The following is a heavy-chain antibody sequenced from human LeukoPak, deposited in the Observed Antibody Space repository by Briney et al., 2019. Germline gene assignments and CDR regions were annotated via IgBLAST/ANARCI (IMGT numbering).Heavy chain of an antibody. D-gene: IGHD6-19*01. CDR2: IYPGDSDT. CDR3: ARPPFYSSGWTGGDY. V-gene: IGHV5-51*01. Sequence: AGESLKISCKGSGYSFTSYWIGWVRQMPGKGLEWIGIIYPGDSDTRYSPSFQGQVTISADKSISTAYLQWSSLKASDTAMYYCARPPFYSSGWTGGDYWGQGTLVTVSS. CDR1: GYSFTSYW. J-gene: IGHJ4*02.